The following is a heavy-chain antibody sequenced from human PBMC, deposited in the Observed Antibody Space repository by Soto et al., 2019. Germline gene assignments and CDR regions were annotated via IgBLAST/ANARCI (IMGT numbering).Heavy chain of an antibody. J-gene: IGHJ5*02. D-gene: IGHD6-6*01. CDR3: ARDRPYSSSSNWFDP. CDR1: GFTFSSYA. V-gene: IGHV3-23*01. CDR2: ISGSGGST. Sequence: PGGSLRLSCAASGFTFSSYAMSWVRQAPGKGLEWVSAISGSGGSTYYADSVKGRFTISRDNSKNTLYLQMNSLRAEDTAVYYCARDRPYSSSSNWFDPWGQGTLVTVSS.